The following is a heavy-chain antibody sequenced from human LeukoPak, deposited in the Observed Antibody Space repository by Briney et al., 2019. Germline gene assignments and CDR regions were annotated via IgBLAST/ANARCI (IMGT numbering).Heavy chain of an antibody. CDR1: GGTFSSYA. Sequence: ASVKVSCKASGGTFSSYAISWVRQAPGQGLEWMGWISAYNGNTNYAQKLQGRVTMTTDTSTSTAYMELRSLRSDDTAVYYCARDITVTTITYHYYYMDVWGKGTTVTISS. CDR3: ARDITVTTITYHYYYMDV. D-gene: IGHD4-17*01. J-gene: IGHJ6*03. V-gene: IGHV1-18*01. CDR2: ISAYNGNT.